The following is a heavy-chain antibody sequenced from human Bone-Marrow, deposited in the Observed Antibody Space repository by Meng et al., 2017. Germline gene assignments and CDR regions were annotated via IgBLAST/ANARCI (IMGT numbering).Heavy chain of an antibody. D-gene: IGHD6-13*01. CDR1: GLSFTDAW. J-gene: IGHJ4*02. CDR2: IKRNSDGGTI. CDR3: ATGAAAADH. Sequence: VQVGESGGAVVRAWVSLRLSCVASGLSFTDAWMSWVRQAPGKGLEWVGRIKRNSDGGTIDYAAPVKGRFTISRDDSKNTLYLQMDSLITEDTAVYFCATGAAAADHWGQGTLVTVSS. V-gene: IGHV3-15*02.